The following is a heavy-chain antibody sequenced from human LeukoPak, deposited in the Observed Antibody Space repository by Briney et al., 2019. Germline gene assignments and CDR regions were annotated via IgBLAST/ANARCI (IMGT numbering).Heavy chain of an antibody. CDR3: ARDQVYGSGSNTP. Sequence: GGSLRPSCAASGFTFSNFWMHWVRQAPGKGLVWVARIKSDGSNTNYADSVKGRFTISRDNAKNTLYLQMNSLRVDDTAVYYCARDQVYGSGSNTPWGQGTLVTVSS. V-gene: IGHV3-74*01. CDR2: IKSDGSNT. D-gene: IGHD3-10*01. J-gene: IGHJ4*02. CDR1: GFTFSNFW.